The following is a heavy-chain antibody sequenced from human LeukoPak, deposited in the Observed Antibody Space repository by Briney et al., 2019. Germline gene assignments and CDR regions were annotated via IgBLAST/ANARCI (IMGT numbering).Heavy chain of an antibody. D-gene: IGHD4-17*01. CDR1: GYSFISYG. CDR3: ARTDYGDYSYYLDY. J-gene: IGHJ4*02. CDR2: ISAHNGNT. Sequence: ASVKVSCKASGYSFISYGISWVRQAPGQGLEWMGWISAHNGNTNYAQNVQGRVTMTTDTSTSTAYMELRSLRSDDTAVYSCARTDYGDYSYYLDYWGQGTLVTVSS. V-gene: IGHV1-18*01.